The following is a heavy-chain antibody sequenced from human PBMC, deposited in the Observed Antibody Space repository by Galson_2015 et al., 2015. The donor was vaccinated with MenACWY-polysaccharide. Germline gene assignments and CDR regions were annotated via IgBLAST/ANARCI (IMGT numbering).Heavy chain of an antibody. CDR1: GFSITSYA. J-gene: IGHJ4*02. CDR3: AKSSQWGAVAVGSFDH. CDR2: ISGSGTNI. Sequence: SLRLSCAVSGFSITSYAVNWVRQAPGKGLEWVAVISGSGTNIQYADSVKGRFTISGDTSKSTLYLQMDSVRAEDTAKYYCAKSSQWGAVAVGSFDHWGQGTLVTVSS. V-gene: IGHV3-23*01. D-gene: IGHD6-13*01.